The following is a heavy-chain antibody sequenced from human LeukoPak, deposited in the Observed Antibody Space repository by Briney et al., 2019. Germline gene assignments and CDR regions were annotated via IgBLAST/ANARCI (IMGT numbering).Heavy chain of an antibody. D-gene: IGHD1-26*01. J-gene: IGHJ4*02. Sequence: QPGRSLRLSCAASGFTFSNYGIHWVRQAPGKGLEGVAVISNDGSNKYYVDSVKGRFTISRDNSEDTLYLQMNSLRAEDTAVYYCAKETGRWELEWGQGTLVTVSS. V-gene: IGHV3-30*18. CDR3: AKETGRWELE. CDR2: ISNDGSNK. CDR1: GFTFSNYG.